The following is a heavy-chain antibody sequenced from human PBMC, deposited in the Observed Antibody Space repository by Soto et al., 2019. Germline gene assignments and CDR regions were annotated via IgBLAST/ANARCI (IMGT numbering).Heavy chain of an antibody. CDR1: GFTFSSYS. V-gene: IGHV3-21*01. J-gene: IGHJ6*02. CDR2: ISSSSSYI. CDR3: ARDYQSSSRPGMDV. D-gene: IGHD6-6*01. Sequence: GGSLRLSCAASGFTFSSYSMNWVRQAPGKGLEWVSSISSSSSYIYYADSVKGRFTIPRDNAKNSLYLQMNSLRAEDTAVYYCARDYQSSSRPGMDVWGQGTTVTVSS.